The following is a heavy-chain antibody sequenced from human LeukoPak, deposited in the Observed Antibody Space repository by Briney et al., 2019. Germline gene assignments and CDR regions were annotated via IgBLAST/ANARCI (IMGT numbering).Heavy chain of an antibody. Sequence: ASVKVSCKASGYTFTSYYMHWVRRAPGQGLEWMGLINPSGGSTSYAQKFQGRVTMTRDTSTSTVYMELSSLRSEDTAVYYCAREEGYYYDSSGYEFWGQGTMVTVSS. D-gene: IGHD3-22*01. CDR3: AREEGYYYDSSGYEF. J-gene: IGHJ3*01. CDR2: INPSGGST. V-gene: IGHV1-46*01. CDR1: GYTFTSYY.